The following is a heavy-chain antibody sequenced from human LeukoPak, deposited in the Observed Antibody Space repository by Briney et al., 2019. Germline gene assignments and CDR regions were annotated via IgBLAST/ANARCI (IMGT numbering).Heavy chain of an antibody. Sequence: ASVKVSCKASGGTFSSYAISWVRQAPGQGLEWMGWINPNSGGTNYAQKFQGRVTMTGDTSISTAYMELSRLRSDDTAVYYCARIRITMVRGVAGFDPWGQGTLVTVSS. V-gene: IGHV1-2*02. D-gene: IGHD3-10*01. CDR1: GGTFSSYA. J-gene: IGHJ5*02. CDR3: ARIRITMVRGVAGFDP. CDR2: INPNSGGT.